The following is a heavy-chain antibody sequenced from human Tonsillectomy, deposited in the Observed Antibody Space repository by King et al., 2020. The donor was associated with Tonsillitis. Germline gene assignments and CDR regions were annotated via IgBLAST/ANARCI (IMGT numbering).Heavy chain of an antibody. CDR2: IYNSGNT. CDR1: GAPISTSSYY. D-gene: IGHD6-19*01. J-gene: IGHJ4*02. V-gene: IGHV4-39*07. CDR3: ARDVGSSGWRHPPDF. Sequence: LQLQESGPGLVKPSETLSLICTVSGAPISTSSYYWGWIRQPPGKGLEWIGSIYNSGNTNYTPSLKSRVTISVDTSKNLFSLKLSSVTASDTAVYYCARDVGSSGWRHPPDFWGQGTLVTVSS.